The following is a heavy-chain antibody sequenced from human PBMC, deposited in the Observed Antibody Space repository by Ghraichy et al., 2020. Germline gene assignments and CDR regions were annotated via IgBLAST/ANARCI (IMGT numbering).Heavy chain of an antibody. D-gene: IGHD3-10*01. V-gene: IGHV3-30*02. Sequence: GSLRLSCTASGFAFSGYGMNWVRQAPGKGLEWVTFIRSDGREKDYADSVKGRFSISRDNSRNTLYLEINSLRTEDTAVYYCVKGPRTATGSGWYFDVWGRGTLVTVSS. CDR2: IRSDGREK. CDR3: VKGPRTATGSGWYFDV. J-gene: IGHJ2*01. CDR1: GFAFSGYG.